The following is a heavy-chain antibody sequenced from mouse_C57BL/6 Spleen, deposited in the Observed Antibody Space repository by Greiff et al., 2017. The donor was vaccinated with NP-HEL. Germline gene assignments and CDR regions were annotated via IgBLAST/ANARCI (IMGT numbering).Heavy chain of an antibody. D-gene: IGHD4-1*01. CDR3: ARSRTGTGDYAMDY. V-gene: IGHV1-80*01. CDR1: GYAFSSYW. Sequence: VQLQQSGAELVKPGASVKISCKASGYAFSSYWMNWVKQRPGKGLEWMGQIYPGDGDTNYNGKFKGKATLTADKSSSTAYMQLSSLTSEDSAVYFCARSRTGTGDYAMDYWGQGTSVTVSS. CDR2: IYPGDGDT. J-gene: IGHJ4*01.